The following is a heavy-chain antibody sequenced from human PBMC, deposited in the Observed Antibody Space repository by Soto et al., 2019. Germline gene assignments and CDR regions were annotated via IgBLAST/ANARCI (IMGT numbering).Heavy chain of an antibody. Sequence: EVQLLESGGGLVQPGGSRRLSCAASGFTFNHYAMTWVRQAPGKGLAWVSAISGGGDTTSYADSVKGRFTVSRDGSKNTLYLQMSSLRAEDTALYYCAKGRGGSGSLTPRVDFWGQGTLVTVSS. D-gene: IGHD3-10*01. CDR3: AKGRGGSGSLTPRVDF. CDR1: GFTFNHYA. V-gene: IGHV3-23*01. CDR2: ISGGGDTT. J-gene: IGHJ4*02.